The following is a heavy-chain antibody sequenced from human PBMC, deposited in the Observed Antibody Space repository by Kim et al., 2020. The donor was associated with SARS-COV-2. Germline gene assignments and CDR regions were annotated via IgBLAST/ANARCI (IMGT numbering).Heavy chain of an antibody. CDR3: AREGGVDGSSWYGAYYYYGMDV. V-gene: IGHV3-33*01. Sequence: GGSLRLSCAASGFTFSSYGMHWVRQAPGKGLEWVAVIWYDGSHKYYADSVKGRFTISRDNSKNTLYLQMNSLRAEDTAVYYCAREGGVDGSSWYGAYYYYGMDVWGQGTTVTVSS. J-gene: IGHJ6*02. CDR2: IWYDGSHK. CDR1: GFTFSSYG. D-gene: IGHD6-13*01.